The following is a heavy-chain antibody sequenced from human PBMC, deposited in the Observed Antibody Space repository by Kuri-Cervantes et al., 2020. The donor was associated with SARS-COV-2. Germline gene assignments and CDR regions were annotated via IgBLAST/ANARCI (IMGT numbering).Heavy chain of an antibody. CDR2: ISSSSSNI. CDR1: GFTHNSYS. D-gene: IGHD3-3*01. J-gene: IGHJ4*02. CDR3: VVNWRSFFDY. Sequence: GGSLRLSCAVSGFTHNSYSMNWVRQTPGKGLEWVAYISSSSSNIYHADSVKGRFTISRDDAKNSLYLQMNSLRDEDTALYYCVVNWRSFFDYWGQGTRVTVSS. V-gene: IGHV3-48*02.